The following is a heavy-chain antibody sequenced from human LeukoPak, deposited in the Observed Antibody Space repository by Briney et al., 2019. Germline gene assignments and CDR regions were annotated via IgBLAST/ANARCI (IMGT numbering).Heavy chain of an antibody. V-gene: IGHV3-30*18. J-gene: IGHJ4*02. CDR3: AKDKEGRYSSGWAY. CDR2: ISFDGSNE. CDR1: GFTFSSYG. D-gene: IGHD6-19*01. Sequence: GRSLRLSCAASGFTFSSYGIHWVRQAPGKGLEWVAVISFDGSNEYYADSVKGRFTISRDNSKNTLYLQMNSLRAEDTAVYYCAKDKEGRYSSGWAYWGQGTLVTVSS.